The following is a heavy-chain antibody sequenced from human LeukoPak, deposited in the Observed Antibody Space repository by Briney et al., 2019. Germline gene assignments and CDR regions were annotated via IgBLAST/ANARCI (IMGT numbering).Heavy chain of an antibody. Sequence: SVKASCTASGGTFSSYAISWVRQAPGQGLEWMGGIIPIFGTANYAQKFQGRVTITADESTSTAYMELSSLRSEDTAVYYCARGGYSYGYWDYWGQGTLVTVSS. V-gene: IGHV1-69*13. CDR3: ARGGYSYGYWDY. J-gene: IGHJ4*02. D-gene: IGHD5-18*01. CDR1: GGTFSSYA. CDR2: IIPIFGTA.